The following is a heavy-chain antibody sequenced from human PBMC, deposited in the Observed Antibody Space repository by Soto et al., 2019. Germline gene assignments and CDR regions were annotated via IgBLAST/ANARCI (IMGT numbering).Heavy chain of an antibody. V-gene: IGHV1-3*02. CDR1: GYTFRSHG. Sequence: QVQLVQSGAEVRTPGASVKISCKASGYTFRSHGVQWVRQAPGQRLEWVGWSNGGNGFTKYSQEFQDRVTFTRDTAASTIYMELHSLTSDDTAVYYCARLSYSDALDVWGQGTTVTVSS. CDR3: ARLSYSDALDV. J-gene: IGHJ6*02. D-gene: IGHD4-17*01. CDR2: SNGGNGFT.